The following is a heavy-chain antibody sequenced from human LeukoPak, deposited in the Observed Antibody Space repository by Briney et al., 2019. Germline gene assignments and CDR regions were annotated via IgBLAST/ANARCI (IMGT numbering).Heavy chain of an antibody. CDR1: GGSFSGYY. D-gene: IGHD1-26*01. Sequence: SGTLSLTCAVYGGSFSGYYWSWIRQPPGKGLEWIGEINHSGSTNYNPSLKSRVTMSVDTSKNQFSLKLSSVTAADTAVYYCARGPSTILLPWDWGQVTLVTVSS. V-gene: IGHV4-34*01. CDR3: ARGPSTILLPWD. CDR2: INHSGST. J-gene: IGHJ4*02.